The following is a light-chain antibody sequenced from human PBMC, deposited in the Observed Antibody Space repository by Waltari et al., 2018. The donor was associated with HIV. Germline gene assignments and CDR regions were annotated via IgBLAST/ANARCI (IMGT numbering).Light chain of an antibody. CDR1: SLRSYF. V-gene: IGLV3-19*01. CDR3: NSRDSGGTFMI. Sequence: SSELTQDPVVSVALGQTVTIRCQGDSLRSYFASWYQKTAGQAPRLVMFRDHSRPTGIPDRCSGSTSENTASLTITGAQAEDEAVYHCNSRDSGGTFMIFGGGTMLTVL. CDR2: RDH. J-gene: IGLJ2*01.